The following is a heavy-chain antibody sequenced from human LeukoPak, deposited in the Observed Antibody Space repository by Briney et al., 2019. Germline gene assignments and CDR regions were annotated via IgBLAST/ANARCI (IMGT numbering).Heavy chain of an antibody. CDR3: ATGRYCSSTSCYGTYYYGMDV. CDR2: FDPEDGET. V-gene: IGHV1-24*01. CDR1: GGTFSSYV. Sequence: ASVKVSCRASGGTFSSYVISWVRQAPGKGLEWMGGFDPEDGETIYAQKFQGRVTMTEDTSTDTAYMELSSLRSEDTAVYYCATGRYCSSTSCYGTYYYGMDVWGQGTTVTVSS. D-gene: IGHD2-2*01. J-gene: IGHJ6*02.